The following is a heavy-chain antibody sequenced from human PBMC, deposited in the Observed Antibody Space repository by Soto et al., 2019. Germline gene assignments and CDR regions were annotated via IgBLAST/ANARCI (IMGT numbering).Heavy chain of an antibody. CDR3: ARATTVTTTGWFDP. Sequence: QVQLQQWGAGLLKPSETLSLTCAVYGGSFSGYYWSWIRQPPGKGLEWIGEINHSGSTNYNPSLKSGVTISVDTSKNQFSLKLSSVTAADTAVYYCARATTVTTTGWFDPWGQGTLVTVSS. CDR2: INHSGST. J-gene: IGHJ5*02. V-gene: IGHV4-34*01. CDR1: GGSFSGYY. D-gene: IGHD4-17*01.